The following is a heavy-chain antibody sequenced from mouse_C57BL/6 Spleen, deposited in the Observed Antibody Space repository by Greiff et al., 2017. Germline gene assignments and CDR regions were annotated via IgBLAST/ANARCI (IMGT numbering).Heavy chain of an antibody. CDR3: ARSDGYYAMDY. CDR2: IDPNSGGT. J-gene: IGHJ4*01. D-gene: IGHD2-3*01. CDR1: GYTFTSYW. Sequence: QVQLKQPGAELVKPGASVKLSCKASGYTFTSYWMHWVKQRPGRGLEWIGRIDPNSGGTKYNEKFKSKATLTVDKPSSPAYMQLSSLTSEDSAVYYCARSDGYYAMDYWGQGTSVTVSS. V-gene: IGHV1-72*01.